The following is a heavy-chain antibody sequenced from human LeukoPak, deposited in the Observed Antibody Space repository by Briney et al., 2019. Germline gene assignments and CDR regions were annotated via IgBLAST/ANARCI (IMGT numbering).Heavy chain of an antibody. J-gene: IGHJ4*02. Sequence: SVKVSCKASGYTFTSYDINWVRQAPGQGLEWMGGIIPIFGTANYAQKFQGRVTITTDESTSTAYMELSSLRSEDTAVYYCARAPSYSGSYYFDYWGQGTLVTVSS. CDR1: GYTFTSYD. CDR3: ARAPSYSGSYYFDY. V-gene: IGHV1-69*05. CDR2: IIPIFGTA. D-gene: IGHD1-26*01.